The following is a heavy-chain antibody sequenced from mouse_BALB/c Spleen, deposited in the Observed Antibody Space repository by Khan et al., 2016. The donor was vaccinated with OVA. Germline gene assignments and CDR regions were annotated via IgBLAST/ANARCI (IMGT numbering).Heavy chain of an antibody. Sequence: VQLKESGAELVRPGASVRLSCTASGFNFTNYCIHWVKQRPGQGLEWIGWINPENGNTKYDQKFQGKATITADTSSRTAYLQLSSLTSEDTAVSSCPRSIPHDFDYWGQGTTLTVSS. D-gene: IGHD2-10*02. V-gene: IGHV14-1*02. CDR1: GFNFTNYC. CDR2: INPENGNT. J-gene: IGHJ2*01. CDR3: PRSIPHDFDY.